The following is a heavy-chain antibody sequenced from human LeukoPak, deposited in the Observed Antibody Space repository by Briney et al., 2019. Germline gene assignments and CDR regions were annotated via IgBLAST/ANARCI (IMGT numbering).Heavy chain of an antibody. V-gene: IGHV1-69*04. CDR2: IIPILSIA. Sequence: GASVKVSCKASGYTFTSYDINWVRQAPGQGLKWMGRIIPILSIANYAQKFQGRVTITADKSTSTAYMELSSLRSEDTAVYYCARVGYSSSSSQYYFDYWGQGTLVTVSS. CDR3: ARVGYSSSSSQYYFDY. D-gene: IGHD6-6*01. CDR1: GYTFTSYD. J-gene: IGHJ4*02.